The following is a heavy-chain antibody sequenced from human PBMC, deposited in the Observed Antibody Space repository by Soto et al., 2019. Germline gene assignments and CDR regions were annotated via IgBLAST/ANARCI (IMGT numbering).Heavy chain of an antibody. CDR3: ARGVYGSGNYCTGPSAFDI. V-gene: IGHV1-69*06. J-gene: IGHJ3*02. CDR2: TIPVFNTA. Sequence: QVQLEQSGAEVKKPGSSVKISCKASGGTLSDHGVSWLRQAPGQGLEWVGGTIPVFNTAKYAPKFQGRVTIAADKSTNIAYMELGSLRSDDTAFYYCARGVYGSGNYCTGPSAFDIWGQGTLVIVSS. CDR1: GGTLSDHG. D-gene: IGHD3-10*01.